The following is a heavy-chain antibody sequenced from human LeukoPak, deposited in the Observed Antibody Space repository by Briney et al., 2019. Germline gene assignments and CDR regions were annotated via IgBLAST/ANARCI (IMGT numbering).Heavy chain of an antibody. J-gene: IGHJ6*02. Sequence: SETPSLTCTVFGGSISGSYWSWIRLPPGKGLQWIGYIHSSGTINYNPALMSRITVSVDTSRNQFSLKVRSVTAADTAVYYCARLNRLAAVGTVYYHAMDVWGQGTAVTVSS. CDR2: IHSSGTI. D-gene: IGHD6-13*01. CDR3: ARLNRLAAVGTVYYHAMDV. V-gene: IGHV4-59*08. CDR1: GGSISGSY.